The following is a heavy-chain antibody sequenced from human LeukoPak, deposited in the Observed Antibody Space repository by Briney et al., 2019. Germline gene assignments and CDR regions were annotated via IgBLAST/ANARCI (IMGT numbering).Heavy chain of an antibody. D-gene: IGHD2-15*01. CDR1: GFTFSSYG. J-gene: IGHJ4*02. CDR2: IQYDGSNK. Sequence: GGSLRLSCAASGFTFSSYGMHWVRQAPGKGLEWVAFIQYDGSNKHYADSVQGRCTISRDNSKNTLYLQMNSLRAEDTAVYYCARRWQFDYWGQGTLVTVSS. V-gene: IGHV3-30*02. CDR3: ARRWQFDY.